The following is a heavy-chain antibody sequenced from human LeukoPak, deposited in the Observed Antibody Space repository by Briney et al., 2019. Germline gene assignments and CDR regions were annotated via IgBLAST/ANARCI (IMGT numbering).Heavy chain of an antibody. CDR3: SKDLTSDFGGDLDS. CDR1: GFTFSNYG. J-gene: IGHJ5*01. V-gene: IGHV3-30*02. D-gene: IGHD3-10*01. CDR2: ISFDGSQK. Sequence: GGSLRLSCAASGFTFSNYGMHWVRQAPGKGLEWVALISFDGSQKYYADSVKGRFTISRDNSKSTVYLQMNSLRVEDAAVYYCSKDLTSDFGGDLDSWGQGTLVTVSS.